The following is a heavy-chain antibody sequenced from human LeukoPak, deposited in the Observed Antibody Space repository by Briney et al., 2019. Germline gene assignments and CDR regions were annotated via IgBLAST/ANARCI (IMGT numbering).Heavy chain of an antibody. J-gene: IGHJ4*02. CDR1: GASISTNY. CDR3: ARGSLDSSGYYVFDY. D-gene: IGHD3-22*01. Sequence: SETLSLTCSVSGASISTNYWSWIRQPAGKGLEWIGRIYNSGNTNYSPSLESRVTMSADTSKNHFSLRLTSVTAADTAVYYCARGSLDSSGYYVFDYWGQGRLVTVSS. CDR2: IYNSGNT. V-gene: IGHV4-4*07.